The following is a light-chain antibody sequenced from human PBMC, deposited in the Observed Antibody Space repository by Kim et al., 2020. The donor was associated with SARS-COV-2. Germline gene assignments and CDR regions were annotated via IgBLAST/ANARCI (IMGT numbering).Light chain of an antibody. J-gene: IGLJ2*01. V-gene: IGLV6-57*03. CDR2: EDD. Sequence: GKTVTISCPRSRGSIDDNDVQWYQQRPGGVPTIVIYEDDKRPSGVPDRFSGSIDKSANSASLTISGLKPEDEADYYCQSYNRSIVVFGGGTQLTVL. CDR1: RGSIDDND. CDR3: QSYNRSIVV.